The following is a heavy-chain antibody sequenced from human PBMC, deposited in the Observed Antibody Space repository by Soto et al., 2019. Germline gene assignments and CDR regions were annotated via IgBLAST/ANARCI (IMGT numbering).Heavy chain of an antibody. CDR1: GGSFSGYY. D-gene: IGHD3-3*01. Sequence: SETLSLTCAVYGGSFSGYYWSWIRQPPGKGLEWIGEINHSGSTNYNPSLKSRVTISVDTSKNQFSLKLSSVTAADTAVYYCERGGWRKKRRIRFIAGLDNWGQEAMDKVSS. V-gene: IGHV4-34*01. CDR2: INHSGST. J-gene: IGHJ4*01. CDR3: ERGGWRKKRRIRFIAGLDN.